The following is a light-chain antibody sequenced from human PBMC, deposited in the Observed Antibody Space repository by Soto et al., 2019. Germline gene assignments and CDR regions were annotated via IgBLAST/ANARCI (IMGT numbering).Light chain of an antibody. CDR3: SSYTSSSSLYV. CDR2: EVS. Sequence: ALTQPASVSGSPGQSITISCTGTSSDVGGYNYVSWYQQHPGKAPKLMIYEVSNRPSGVSNRFSGSKSGNTASLTISGLQAEDEADYYCSSYTSSSSLYVFGTGTKVTVL. V-gene: IGLV2-14*01. CDR1: SSDVGGYNY. J-gene: IGLJ1*01.